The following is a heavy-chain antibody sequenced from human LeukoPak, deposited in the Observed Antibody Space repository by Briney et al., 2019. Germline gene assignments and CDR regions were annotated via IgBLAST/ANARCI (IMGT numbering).Heavy chain of an antibody. CDR2: IYYSGST. J-gene: IGHJ4*02. V-gene: IGHV4-34*01. D-gene: IGHD3-22*01. CDR1: GGSFSGYY. Sequence: SETLSLTCAVYGGSFSGYYWGWIRQPPGKGLEWIGSIYYSGSTYYNPSLKSRVTISVDTSKNQFSLKLSSVTAADTAVYYCARLVVPAAISQDYYDSSGYPYFDYWGQGTLVTVSS. CDR3: ARLVVPAAISQDYYDSSGYPYFDY.